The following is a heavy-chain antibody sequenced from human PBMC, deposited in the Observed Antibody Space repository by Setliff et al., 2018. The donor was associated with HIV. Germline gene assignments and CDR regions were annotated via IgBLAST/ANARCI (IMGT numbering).Heavy chain of an antibody. Sequence: GGSLRLSCAASGFTFSSSAMYWVRQAPGKGLEWVAIISHDESTKYYADSVKGRFTTSRDNSKNTLYLEMNSLRAEDTAVYYCAKSGLGVVVTAIHGALDYWGQGTLVTVSS. V-gene: IGHV3-30*04. CDR2: ISHDESTK. CDR1: GFTFSSSA. J-gene: IGHJ4*02. CDR3: AKSGLGVVVTAIHGALDY. D-gene: IGHD2-21*02.